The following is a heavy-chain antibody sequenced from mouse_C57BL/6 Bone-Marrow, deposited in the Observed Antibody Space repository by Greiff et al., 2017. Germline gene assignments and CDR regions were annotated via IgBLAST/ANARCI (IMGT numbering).Heavy chain of an antibody. Sequence: DVKLQESGAELVKPGASVKLSCTASGFNIKDYYMHWVKQRTEQGLEWIGRIDPEDGETKYAPKFQGKATITADTSSNTAYLQLSSLTSEDTAVYYCARPGGSSNWYFDVWGTGTTVTVSS. CDR2: IDPEDGET. CDR3: ARPGGSSNWYFDV. CDR1: GFNIKDYY. V-gene: IGHV14-2*01. D-gene: IGHD1-1*01. J-gene: IGHJ1*03.